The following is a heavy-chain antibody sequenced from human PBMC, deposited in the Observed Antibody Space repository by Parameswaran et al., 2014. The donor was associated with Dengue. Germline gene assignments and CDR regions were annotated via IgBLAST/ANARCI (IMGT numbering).Heavy chain of an antibody. CDR2: IIPIFGTA. V-gene: IGHV1-69*01. Sequence: WVRQAPGQGLEWMGGIIPIFGTANYAQKFQGRVTITADESTSTAYMELSSLRSEDTAVYYCATSSQIFGVVIIIEEYFQHWGQGTLVTVSS. J-gene: IGHJ1*01. D-gene: IGHD3-3*01. CDR3: ATSSQIFGVVIIIEEYFQH.